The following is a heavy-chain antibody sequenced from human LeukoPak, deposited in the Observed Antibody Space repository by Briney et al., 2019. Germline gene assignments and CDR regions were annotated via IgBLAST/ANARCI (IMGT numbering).Heavy chain of an antibody. J-gene: IGHJ5*02. CDR1: GLTFSSHW. D-gene: IGHD4-11*01. Sequence: GGSLRLSCAASGLTFSSHWMHWVRQAPGKRLEWVSSIFGSRDSISYANSVKGRFTISRDNAENSLYLQMDSLRVEDTAVYYCTRGMDHINYAWFDPWGQGTQVIVSS. CDR2: IFGSRDSI. V-gene: IGHV3-21*06. CDR3: TRGMDHINYAWFDP.